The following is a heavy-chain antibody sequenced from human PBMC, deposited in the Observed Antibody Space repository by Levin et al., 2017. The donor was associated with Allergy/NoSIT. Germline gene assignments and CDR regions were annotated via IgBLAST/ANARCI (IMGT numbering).Heavy chain of an antibody. CDR3: ATNKVLYPMTHYKY. CDR1: GFTFSSYS. J-gene: IGHJ4*02. CDR2: ISNSGSYT. Sequence: PGGSLRLSCAASGFTFSSYSLTWVRQAPGRGLEWVSSISNSGSYTHYADSVKGRFTISRDNAKNSLYLQMSSLRSEDTAVYYCATNKVLYPMTHYKYWGQGTLVTVSS. D-gene: IGHD2-8*01. V-gene: IGHV3-21*06.